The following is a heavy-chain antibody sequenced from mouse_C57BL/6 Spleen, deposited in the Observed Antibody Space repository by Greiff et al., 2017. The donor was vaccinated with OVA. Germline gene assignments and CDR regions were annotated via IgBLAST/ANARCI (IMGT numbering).Heavy chain of an antibody. Sequence: EVKLQESGPGLVKPSQSLSLTCSVTGYSITSGYYWNWIRQFPGNKLEWMGYISYDGSNNYNPSLKNRISITRDTSKNQFFLKLNSVTTEDTATYDCARADYGSSPFAYWGQGTLVTVSA. J-gene: IGHJ3*01. D-gene: IGHD1-1*01. CDR3: ARADYGSSPFAY. CDR1: GYSITSGYY. V-gene: IGHV3-6*01. CDR2: ISYDGSN.